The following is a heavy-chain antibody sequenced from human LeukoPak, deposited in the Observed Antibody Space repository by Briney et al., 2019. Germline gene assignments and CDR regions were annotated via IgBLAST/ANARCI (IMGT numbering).Heavy chain of an antibody. CDR3: ARAARPKRTTDYYYYYMDV. CDR1: GYTFTSYD. J-gene: IGHJ6*03. Sequence: ASVKVSYKASGYTFTSYDINWVRQATGQGLEWMGWMNPNSGNTGYAQKFQGRVTMTRNTSIRTAYMELSSLRSEDTAVYYCARAARPKRTTDYYYYYMDVWGKGTTVTVSS. CDR2: MNPNSGNT. D-gene: IGHD1-7*01. V-gene: IGHV1-8*01.